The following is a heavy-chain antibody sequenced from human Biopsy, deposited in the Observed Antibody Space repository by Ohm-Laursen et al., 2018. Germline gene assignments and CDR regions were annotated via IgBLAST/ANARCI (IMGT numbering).Heavy chain of an antibody. CDR2: INPYTDDT. CDR3: ALGGMRFLEWPGDFFKS. CDR1: GYTFISYG. D-gene: IGHD3-3*01. V-gene: IGHV1-18*01. J-gene: IGHJ4*02. Sequence: ASVTASCKASGYTFISYGISWARQAPGQGLEWMGWINPYTDDTHYAQKVQGRVTMTTDTSTNTAYMELRSLKSDDKALYYCALGGMRFLEWPGDFFKSWGQGTLVTVSS.